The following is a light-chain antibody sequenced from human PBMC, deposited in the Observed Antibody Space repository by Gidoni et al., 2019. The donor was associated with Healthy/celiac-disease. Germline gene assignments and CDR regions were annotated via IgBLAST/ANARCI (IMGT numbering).Light chain of an antibody. J-gene: IGLJ2*01. CDR1: SSNIGSNY. V-gene: IGLV1-47*01. CDR2: RNN. CDR3: AAGDDILSGVV. Sequence: QSVLTQPPSASGTPGQRVTIPCSGNSSNIGSNYVYWYQQRPGTAPKHLIYRNNQWPSGVPARFSGSKAGTSASLASSGRRSEDEADYYGAAGDDILSGVVFGGGTKLTVL.